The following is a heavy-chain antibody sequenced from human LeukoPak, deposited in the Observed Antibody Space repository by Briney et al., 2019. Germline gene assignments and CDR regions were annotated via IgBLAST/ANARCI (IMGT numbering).Heavy chain of an antibody. CDR3: ASSIAAAGRSYDY. V-gene: IGHV4-61*01. J-gene: IGHJ4*02. CDR2: IYYSGST. Sequence: SETLSLTCTVSGGSVSSGSYYWSWIRQPLGKGLEWIGYIYYSGSTNYNPSLKSRVTISVDTSKNQFSLKLSSVTAADTAVYYCASSIAAAGRSYDYWGQGTLVTVSS. D-gene: IGHD6-13*01. CDR1: GGSVSSGSYY.